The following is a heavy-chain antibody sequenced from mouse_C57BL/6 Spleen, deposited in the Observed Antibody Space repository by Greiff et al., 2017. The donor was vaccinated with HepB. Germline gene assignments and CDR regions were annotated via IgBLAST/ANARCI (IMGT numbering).Heavy chain of an antibody. CDR2: IYPGDGDT. D-gene: IGHD1-1*02. J-gene: IGHJ4*01. CDR1: GYAFSSYW. V-gene: IGHV1-80*01. Sequence: VQLQQSGAELVKPGASVKISCKASGYAFSSYWMNWVKQRPGKGLEWIGQIYPGDGDTNYNGKFKGKATLTADKSSSTAYMQLSSLTSEASAVYLCAKVIITTVVDYTIDYWGQETSVTVS. CDR3: AKVIITTVVDYTIDY.